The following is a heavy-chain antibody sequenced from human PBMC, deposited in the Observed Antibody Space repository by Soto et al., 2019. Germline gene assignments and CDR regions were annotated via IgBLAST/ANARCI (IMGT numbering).Heavy chain of an antibody. V-gene: IGHV3-7*01. CDR1: GFTFSNFW. CDR3: ARESEDLTSNFDY. CDR2: IKHDGSEE. Sequence: GSLRLSCEASGFTFSNFWMTWVRQAPGKGLEWVANIKHDGSEENYLDSMKGRFTISRDNAKNSLYLEMNSLRAEDTAVYYCARESEDLTSNFDYWGQGTLVTVSS. J-gene: IGHJ4*02.